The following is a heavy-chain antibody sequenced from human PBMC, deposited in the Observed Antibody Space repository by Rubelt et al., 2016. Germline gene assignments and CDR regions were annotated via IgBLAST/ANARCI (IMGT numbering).Heavy chain of an antibody. V-gene: IGHV1-18*01. CDR1: GYTFTSYG. CDR3: ARVAGTTNNWFDP. J-gene: IGHJ5*02. Sequence: QVQLVQSGAEVKKPGASVKVSCKASGYTFTSYGISWVRQAPGQGLEWMGWISAYNVNTNYAQKLQVSVTVNTYTSTGTAYMGLRSLRSDDTAVDYCARVAGTTNNWFDPWGQGTLVTVSS. D-gene: IGHD1-1*01. CDR2: ISAYNVNT.